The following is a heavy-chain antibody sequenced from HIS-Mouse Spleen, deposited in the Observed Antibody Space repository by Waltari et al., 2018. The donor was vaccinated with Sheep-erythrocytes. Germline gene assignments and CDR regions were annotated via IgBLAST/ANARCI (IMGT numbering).Heavy chain of an antibody. CDR3: ARYGSWSYYTDYYYYGMDV. CDR1: GFTVSSNY. CDR2: IYSGGST. J-gene: IGHJ6*02. Sequence: EVQLVESGGGLVQPGGSLRLSCAASGFTVSSNYMSWVRQAPGKGLEWVSVIYSGGSTYYADSVKGRFTISRDNSKNTLYLQMNSLRAEDTAVYYCARYGSWSYYTDYYYYGMDVWGQGTTVTVSS. V-gene: IGHV3-66*01. D-gene: IGHD3-10*01.